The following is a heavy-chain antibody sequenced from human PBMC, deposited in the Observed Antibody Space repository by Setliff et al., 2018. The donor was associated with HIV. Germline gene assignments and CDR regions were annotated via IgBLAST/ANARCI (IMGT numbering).Heavy chain of an antibody. V-gene: IGHV4-61*02. D-gene: IGHD3-22*01. CDR3: ARQHYYDSSGRNLMDV. CDR1: GGSMNSASYS. J-gene: IGHJ6*03. Sequence: KTSETLSLTCTVSGGSMNSASYSWTWLRQPAGKGPEFIGLVYVGGSVLYNPSLASRLTIAVVPSKNQFSLKLSSVTAADTAVYYCARQHYYDSSGRNLMDVWGKGTTVTVSS. CDR2: VYVGGSV.